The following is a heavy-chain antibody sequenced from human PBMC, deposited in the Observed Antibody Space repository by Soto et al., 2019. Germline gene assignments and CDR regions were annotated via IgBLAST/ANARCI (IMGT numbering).Heavy chain of an antibody. V-gene: IGHV4-30-4*01. CDR3: PRVGYDFWPADP. D-gene: IGHD3-3*01. CDR1: GGSISSGDYY. Sequence: QVQLQESGPGLVKPSQTLSLTCTVSGGSISSGDYYWSWIRQPPGKGLEWIGYIYYSGSTYYNPSPRSGVTKQETTPRTKSPRKLASVPAEDPAVNSWPRVGYDFWPADPGGQGPWSPSPQ. J-gene: IGHJ5*02. CDR2: IYYSGST.